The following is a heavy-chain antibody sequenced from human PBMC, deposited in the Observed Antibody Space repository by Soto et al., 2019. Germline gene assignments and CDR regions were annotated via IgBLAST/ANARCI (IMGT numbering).Heavy chain of an antibody. CDR3: AREYGLRGNYYYMDV. CDR2: IYYSGST. V-gene: IGHV4-59*01. D-gene: IGHD3-16*01. J-gene: IGHJ6*03. Sequence: SETLSLTCTVSGGSISSYYWSWIRQPPGKGLEWIGYIYYSGSTNYNPSLKSRVTISVDTSKNQFSLKLSSVTAADTAVYYCAREYGLRGNYYYMDVWGKGTTVTV. CDR1: GGSISSYY.